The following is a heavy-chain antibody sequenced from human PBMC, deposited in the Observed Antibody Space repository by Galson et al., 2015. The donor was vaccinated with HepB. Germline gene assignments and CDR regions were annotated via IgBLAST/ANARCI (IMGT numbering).Heavy chain of an antibody. J-gene: IGHJ3*02. CDR1: GFTFSNYA. D-gene: IGHD2-2*01. CDR2: ISSNGGST. Sequence: SLRLSCAASGFTFSNYAMHWVRQAPGKGLEYVSAISSNGGSTYYANSVKGRFTISRGNSKNTLYLQMGSLRAEDMAVYYCARGGSTDAFDIWGQGTMVTVSS. CDR3: ARGGSTDAFDI. V-gene: IGHV3-64*01.